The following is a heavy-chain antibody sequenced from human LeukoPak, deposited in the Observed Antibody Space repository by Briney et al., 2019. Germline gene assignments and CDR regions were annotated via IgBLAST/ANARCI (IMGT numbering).Heavy chain of an antibody. CDR2: IIPIFGTA. CDR1: GYTFTSYA. CDR3: AREQTRGVKHMDV. D-gene: IGHD3-10*01. J-gene: IGHJ6*03. Sequence: ASVKVSCKASGYTFTSYAMNWVRQAPGQGLEWMGGIIPIFGTANYAQKFQGRVTITADESTSTAYTELSSLRSEDTAVYYCAREQTRGVKHMDVWGKGTTVTISS. V-gene: IGHV1-69*13.